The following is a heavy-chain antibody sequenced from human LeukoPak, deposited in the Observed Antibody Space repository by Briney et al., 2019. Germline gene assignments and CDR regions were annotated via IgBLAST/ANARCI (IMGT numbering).Heavy chain of an antibody. V-gene: IGHV4-39*01. D-gene: IGHD3-10*01. J-gene: IGHJ3*02. CDR1: GGSISSSSYY. Sequence: SETLSLTCTVSGGSISSSSYYWGWIRQPPGKGLEWIGSIYYSGSTYYNPSLKSRVTISVDTSKNQFSLKLSSVTAADTAVYYCARGAAEWFAFDIWGQGTMVTVSS. CDR3: ARGAAEWFAFDI. CDR2: IYYSGST.